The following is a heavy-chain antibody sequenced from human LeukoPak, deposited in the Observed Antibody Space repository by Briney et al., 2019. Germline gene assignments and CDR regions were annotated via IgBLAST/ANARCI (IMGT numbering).Heavy chain of an antibody. J-gene: IGHJ3*02. CDR1: GGSISSSSYY. CDR2: IYYSGST. V-gene: IGHV4-39*07. CDR3: ARDGSSGWYDSNNDAFDI. D-gene: IGHD6-19*01. Sequence: SETLSLTCTVSGGSISSSSYYWGWIRQPPGKGLEWIGSIYYSGSTYYNPSLKSRVTISVDTSKNQFSLKLSSVTAADTAVYYCARDGSSGWYDSNNDAFDIWGQGTMVTVSS.